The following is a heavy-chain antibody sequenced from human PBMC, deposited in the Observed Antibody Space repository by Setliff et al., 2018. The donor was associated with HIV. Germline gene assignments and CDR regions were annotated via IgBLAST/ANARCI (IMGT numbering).Heavy chain of an antibody. J-gene: IGHJ4*01. D-gene: IGHD1-26*01. Sequence: SETLSLTCAVYGGSFSGHFWTWIRQPPVKGLEWIGNINPNGDTNYDYISSMKGRLTLSLDTSKNQFSLTLRSVTAADTAVYYCASLLVFPAGGLFDFWGHGNLVTVSS. V-gene: IGHV4-34*01. CDR1: GGSFSGHF. CDR2: INPNGDT. CDR3: ASLLVFPAGGLFDF.